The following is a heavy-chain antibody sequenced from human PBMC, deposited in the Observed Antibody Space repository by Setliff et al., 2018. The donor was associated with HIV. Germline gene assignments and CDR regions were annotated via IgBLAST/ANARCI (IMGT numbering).Heavy chain of an antibody. V-gene: IGHV1-69*13. CDR1: GGTFGTYG. CDR3: ATGGTFCGSTSCFDS. CDR2: ITPIFGTP. J-gene: IGHJ4*02. D-gene: IGHD2-2*01. Sequence: SVMVSCKAPGGTFGTYGLGWVRQAPGQRLEWMGGITPIFGTPHYAQKFQGKVTISADDSTSAAYLELTNLISDDTAIYYCATGGTFCGSTSCFDSWGQGTLVTVSS.